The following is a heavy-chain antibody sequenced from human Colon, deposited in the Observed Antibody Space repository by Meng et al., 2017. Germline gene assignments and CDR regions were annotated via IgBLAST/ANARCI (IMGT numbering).Heavy chain of an antibody. J-gene: IGHJ4*02. CDR1: GGSISSSNW. D-gene: IGHD6-19*01. Sequence: QVALQGSGQVLVEPSGTPSPTCAVSGGSISSSNWWSWVRQPPGKGLEWIGEIYHSGSTNYNPSLKSRVTISVDKSKNQFSLKLSSVTAADTAVYYCASFPPPGKQWLVTDYWGQGTLVTVSS. V-gene: IGHV4-4*02. CDR3: ASFPPPGKQWLVTDY. CDR2: IYHSGST.